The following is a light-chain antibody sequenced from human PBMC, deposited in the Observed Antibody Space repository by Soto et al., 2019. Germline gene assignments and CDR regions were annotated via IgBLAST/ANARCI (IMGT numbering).Light chain of an antibody. CDR2: DAS. CDR3: QQYNNYPLT. CDR1: QSISSW. Sequence: DIQMTQSPSTLSASVGDRVTITCRASQSISSWLAWYQQKPGRAPKLLIYDASSLESGVPSSFSGSGSGTEFTLTINSLQPDEFATHYCQQYNNYPLTFGGGTKVEIK. V-gene: IGKV1-5*01. J-gene: IGKJ4*01.